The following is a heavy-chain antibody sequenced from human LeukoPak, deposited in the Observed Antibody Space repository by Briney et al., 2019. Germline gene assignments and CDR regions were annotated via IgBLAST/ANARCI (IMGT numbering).Heavy chain of an antibody. CDR2: FDPEDGET. CDR1: GYTLTELS. CDR3: ATDESRRYYGSGSYA. V-gene: IGHV1-24*01. J-gene: IGHJ4*02. Sequence: ASVKVSCKVSGYTLTELSMHWVRQAPGEGLEWMGGFDPEDGETIYAQKFQGRVTMTEDTSTDTAYMELSSLRSEDTAVYYCATDESRRYYGSGSYAWGQGTLVTVSS. D-gene: IGHD3-10*01.